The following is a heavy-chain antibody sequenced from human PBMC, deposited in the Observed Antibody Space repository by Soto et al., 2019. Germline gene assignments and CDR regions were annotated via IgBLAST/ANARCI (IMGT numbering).Heavy chain of an antibody. J-gene: IGHJ6*02. V-gene: IGHV4-61*01. Sequence: QVQLQESGPGLVKPSETLSLTCTVSGGSVSSGSHYWTWIRQPPGKGLEWIGCIYYTGSTNYNPYLKSRLTMSLDTSENQVSLKLSSVTAADTAVYYCARDSSTTYYYGMDVWGQGTTVTVSS. CDR2: IYYTGST. CDR3: ARDSSTTYYYGMDV. CDR1: GGSVSSGSHY. D-gene: IGHD4-17*01.